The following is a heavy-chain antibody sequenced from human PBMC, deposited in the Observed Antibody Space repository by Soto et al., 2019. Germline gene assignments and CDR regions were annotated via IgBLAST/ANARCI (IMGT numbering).Heavy chain of an antibody. Sequence: QVQLVESGGGEVPPGRSLRLSCKASGFIFSSYALHWVRQAPGKGLEWVAGISYDGSDKYYADSVRGRFTISRDKATSTVFLEMNSLRPDEAAVYYCARGYVGDSLGQGTQVTVSS. D-gene: IGHD3-16*01. V-gene: IGHV3-30-3*01. CDR2: ISYDGSDK. CDR1: GFIFSSYA. J-gene: IGHJ5*01. CDR3: ARGYVGDS.